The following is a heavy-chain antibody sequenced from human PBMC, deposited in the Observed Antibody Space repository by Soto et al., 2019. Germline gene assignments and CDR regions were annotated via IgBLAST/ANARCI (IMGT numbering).Heavy chain of an antibody. CDR1: GYTFISYD. CDR2: MNPNTANT. V-gene: IGHV1-8*02. CDR3: ARWGQNAAAGPKFDY. D-gene: IGHD2-15*01. J-gene: IGHJ4*02. Sequence: QVQLVQSGAEVAKPGASVKVSCKASGYTFISYDINWVRQAPGQGLEWIGWMNPNTANTCFAKKFQGRVTMTRDIPASTAYGELSGLRSEDTAVYYCARWGQNAAAGPKFDYWGQGTLVTVSS.